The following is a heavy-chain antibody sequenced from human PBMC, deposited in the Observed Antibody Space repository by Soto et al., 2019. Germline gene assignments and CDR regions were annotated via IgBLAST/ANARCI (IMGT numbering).Heavy chain of an antibody. CDR3: ARRITIFGVVIYDAFAI. CDR1: GGSISSTSYY. CDR2: IYYSGST. Sequence: SETPSLTCTVSGGSISSTSYYWAGIRQPPGKGLERIGSIYYSGSTYYNPSLKSRVTISVDTSKNQFSLKLSSVTAADTAVYYCARRITIFGVVIYDAFAIWGQGTMVTVSS. J-gene: IGHJ3*02. D-gene: IGHD3-3*01. V-gene: IGHV4-39*01.